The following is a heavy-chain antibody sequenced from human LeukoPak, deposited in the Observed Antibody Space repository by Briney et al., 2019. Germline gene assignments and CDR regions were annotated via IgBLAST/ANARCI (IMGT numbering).Heavy chain of an antibody. CDR3: EAEAGIRYFDWLCDY. J-gene: IGHJ4*02. Sequence: GGSLRLSCAAPGFTFSSYGMSWVRQSPGKGLEWVANIKQDGSVKYYVDSVQGRFTISSDNAKNSLYLQMNSLRAEDTAVYYCEAEAGIRYFDWLCDYWGQGTLVTVSS. CDR1: GFTFSSYG. D-gene: IGHD3-9*01. V-gene: IGHV3-7*01. CDR2: IKQDGSVK.